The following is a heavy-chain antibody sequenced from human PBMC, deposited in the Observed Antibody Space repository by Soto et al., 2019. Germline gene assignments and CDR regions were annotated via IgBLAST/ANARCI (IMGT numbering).Heavy chain of an antibody. J-gene: IGHJ4*02. V-gene: IGHV4-59*08. Sequence: QVQLQESGPGLVKPSETLSLTCIVSGGSISNYYWSWIRQPPGQGLEWIGYIYYSGSTNYNPSLTSRVTISVDTSKNRVSLKLSSVTAADTAVYYCARHRYSYGVYYFDYWGQGTLVTVSS. CDR3: ARHRYSYGVYYFDY. CDR2: IYYSGST. D-gene: IGHD5-18*01. CDR1: GGSISNYY.